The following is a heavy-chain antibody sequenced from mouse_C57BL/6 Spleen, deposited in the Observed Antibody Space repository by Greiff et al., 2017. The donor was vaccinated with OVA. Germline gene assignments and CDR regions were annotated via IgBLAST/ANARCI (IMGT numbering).Heavy chain of an antibody. D-gene: IGHD2-3*01. V-gene: IGHV5-9*01. CDR3: ARQGYDGYLYARDY. Sequence: EVKLVESGGGLVKPGGSLKLSCAASGFTFSSYTMSWVRQTPEKRLEWVATISGGGGNTYYPDSVKGRFTISRDNAKNTLYLQMSSLRSEDTALYYCARQGYDGYLYARDYWGQGPSVTVSS. CDR1: GFTFSSYT. CDR2: ISGGGGNT. J-gene: IGHJ4*01.